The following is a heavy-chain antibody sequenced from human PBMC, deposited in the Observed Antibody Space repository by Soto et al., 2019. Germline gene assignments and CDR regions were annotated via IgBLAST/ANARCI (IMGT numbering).Heavy chain of an antibody. J-gene: IGHJ4*02. Sequence: EVQLVESGGGLVQPGGSLRLSCAASGFTFSSYWMSWVRQAPGKGLEWVANIKQDGSEKYYVDSVKGRFTISRDNAKNSLYLQMNSLRAEDTAMYYCARRVYSSSYYFDYWGQGTLVTVSS. CDR3: ARRVYSSSYYFDY. CDR2: IKQDGSEK. CDR1: GFTFSSYW. D-gene: IGHD6-6*01. V-gene: IGHV3-7*03.